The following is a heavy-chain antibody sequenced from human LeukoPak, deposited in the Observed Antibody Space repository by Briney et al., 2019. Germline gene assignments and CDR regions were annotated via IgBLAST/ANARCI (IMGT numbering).Heavy chain of an antibody. CDR3: ARAPSLPTYMDV. J-gene: IGHJ6*03. V-gene: IGHV3-7*01. D-gene: IGHD3-16*02. Sequence: GGNLRLYCAASGFTFSSYWMRWVRQAPGKGGEGVADIKQDGREKDYMDHVKGRITIARDKAKNSMDLKKHRLRAEDRAVYYCARAPSLPTYMDVWGKGTTVTVSS. CDR2: IKQDGREK. CDR1: GFTFSSYW.